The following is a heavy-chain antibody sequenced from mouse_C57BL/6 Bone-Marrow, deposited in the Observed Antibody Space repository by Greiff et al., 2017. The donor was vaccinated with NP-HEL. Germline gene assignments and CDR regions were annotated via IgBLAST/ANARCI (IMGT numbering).Heavy chain of an antibody. V-gene: IGHV14-4*01. J-gene: IGHJ4*01. D-gene: IGHD3-1*01. CDR3: TTYSGAMDY. Sequence: EVHLVESGAELVRPGASVKLSCTASGFNIKDDYMHWVKQRPEQGLEWIGWIDPENGDTEYASKFQGKATITADTSSNTAYLQLSSLTSEDTAVYYCTTYSGAMDYWGQGTSVTVSS. CDR2: IDPENGDT. CDR1: GFNIKDDY.